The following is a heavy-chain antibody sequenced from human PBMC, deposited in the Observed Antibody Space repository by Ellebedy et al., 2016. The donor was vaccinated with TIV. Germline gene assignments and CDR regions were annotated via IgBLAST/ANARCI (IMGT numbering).Heavy chain of an antibody. J-gene: IGHJ4*02. Sequence: GESLKISCAASEFTFSSYAMSWVRQAPGKGLEWVSTISNTCSRTYYADSVEGRFIISRDNSKKTLYLQMNSLRVEDTAIYYCAKGRGGGSDSSAPRYYFEYWGMGNVVT. CDR3: AKGRGGGSDSSAPRYYFEY. V-gene: IGHV3-23*01. CDR1: EFTFSSYA. CDR2: ISNTCSRT. D-gene: IGHD3-22*01.